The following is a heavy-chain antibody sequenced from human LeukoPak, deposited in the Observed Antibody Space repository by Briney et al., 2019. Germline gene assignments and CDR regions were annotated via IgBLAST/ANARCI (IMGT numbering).Heavy chain of an antibody. CDR3: ARAPYGSGSYYAPNWFDP. Sequence: SETLSLTCTVSGGSISSYYWSWIRQPPGKGLEWVGYIYYSGSTNYNPSLKSRVTISVDTSKNQFSLKLSSVTAADTAVYYCARAPYGSGSYYAPNWFDPWGQGTLVTVSS. D-gene: IGHD3-10*01. CDR1: GGSISSYY. J-gene: IGHJ5*02. V-gene: IGHV4-59*08. CDR2: IYYSGST.